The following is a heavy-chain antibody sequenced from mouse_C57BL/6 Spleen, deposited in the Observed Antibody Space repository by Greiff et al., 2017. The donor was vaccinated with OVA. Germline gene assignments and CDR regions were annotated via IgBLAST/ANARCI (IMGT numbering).Heavy chain of an antibody. CDR1: GFSLSTYVIG. Sequence: QVTLKESGPGILQPSQTLSLTCSFSGFSLSTYVIGVGWILQPSGTGLEWLAHIWWNYNKYYNTALKSRLTISKDTSNNQVFLKIASVDTADTAKYYCARIYYYGSSFDYWGQGTTLTVSS. CDR3: ARIYYYGSSFDY. J-gene: IGHJ2*01. CDR2: IWWNYNK. D-gene: IGHD1-1*01. V-gene: IGHV8-11*01.